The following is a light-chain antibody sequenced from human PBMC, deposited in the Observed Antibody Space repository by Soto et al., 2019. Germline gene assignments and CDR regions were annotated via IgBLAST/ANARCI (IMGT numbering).Light chain of an antibody. V-gene: IGLV2-14*02. CDR2: EVT. CDR3: SSYTSSISYV. Sequence: QSALTQPASVSGSPRQSITISCTGTNSDVGSYNLVSWFQQHPGKAPKLVIYEVTKRPSGVSDRFSGSKSGYTASLTISGLQAEDEADYHCSSYTSSISYVFGTGTKLTVL. CDR1: NSDVGSYNL. J-gene: IGLJ1*01.